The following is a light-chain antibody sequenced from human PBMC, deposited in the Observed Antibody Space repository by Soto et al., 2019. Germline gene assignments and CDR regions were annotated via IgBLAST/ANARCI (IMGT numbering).Light chain of an antibody. Sequence: QSALTQPASVSGSPGQSITISCTGTSSDVGSYDLVSWYQHHPGTAPKLILYEVTKRPSGVSNRFSGSKSGNTASLTISGLHTEDDSHYYCCSYANGNTLLFGGGTKVTVL. CDR1: SSDVGSYDL. V-gene: IGLV2-23*02. CDR3: CSYANGNTLL. CDR2: EVT. J-gene: IGLJ2*01.